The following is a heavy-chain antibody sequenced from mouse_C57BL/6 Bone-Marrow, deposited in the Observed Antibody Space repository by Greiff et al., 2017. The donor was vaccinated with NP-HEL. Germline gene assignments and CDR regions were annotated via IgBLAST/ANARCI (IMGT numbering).Heavy chain of an antibody. Sequence: EVMLVESGAELVRPGASVKLSCTASGFNIKDDYMHWVKQRPEQGLEWIGWIDPENGDTEYASKFQGKATITADTSSNTAYLQLSSLTSEDTAVYYCTTDYGFAYWGQGTLVTVSA. V-gene: IGHV14-4*01. CDR2: IDPENGDT. CDR3: TTDYGFAY. D-gene: IGHD1-1*01. J-gene: IGHJ3*01. CDR1: GFNIKDDY.